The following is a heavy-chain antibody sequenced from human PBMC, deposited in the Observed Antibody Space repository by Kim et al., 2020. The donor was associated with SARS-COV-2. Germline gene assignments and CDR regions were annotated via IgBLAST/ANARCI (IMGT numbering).Heavy chain of an antibody. Sequence: YYNPSLKRRVPISVARSKNQFSLRLSSVTAAGTAVYYCARRVGATRAFDYWGQGTLVTVSS. J-gene: IGHJ4*02. D-gene: IGHD1-26*01. V-gene: IGHV4-30-2*01. CDR3: ARRVGATRAFDY.